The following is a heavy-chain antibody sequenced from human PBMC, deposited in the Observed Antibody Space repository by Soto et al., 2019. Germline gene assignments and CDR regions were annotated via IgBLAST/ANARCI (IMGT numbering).Heavy chain of an antibody. CDR1: GGSISSSY. V-gene: IGHV4-59*12. CDR3: ARVPTP. CDR2: IYHSGST. Sequence: ETLSLTCTVSGGSISSSYWSWIRQPPGKGLEWTGYIYHSGSTNYNPSLKSRVTISVDRSKNQFSLKLNSMTAADTAVYYCARVPTPWGQGTLVTVSS. J-gene: IGHJ5*02.